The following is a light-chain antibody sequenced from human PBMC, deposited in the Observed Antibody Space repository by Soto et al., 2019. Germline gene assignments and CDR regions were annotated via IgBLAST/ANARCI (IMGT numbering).Light chain of an antibody. V-gene: IGKV3-15*01. CDR3: QQYNNWPYT. CDR1: QSVSSN. J-gene: IGKJ2*01. CDR2: GAS. Sequence: EIVMTQSPATLSLSPGERATLSCRASQSVSSNLAWYQQKPGQAPRLLIYGASIRATGIPARFSGSGSGTEFTLTISSLQSEDFAVYSCQQYNNWPYTFGQGTKLEIK.